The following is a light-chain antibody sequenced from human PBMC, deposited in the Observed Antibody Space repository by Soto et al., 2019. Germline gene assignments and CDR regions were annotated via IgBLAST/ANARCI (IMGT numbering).Light chain of an antibody. CDR2: WAS. V-gene: IGKV4-1*01. Sequence: DIVMTQSPDSLAVSLGERATFNCKSSQSVLYSSNSKNYLAWYQQKPGQPPKLLIYWASTRESGVPDRFSGSGSATDFTLTISSLPAEDVAVYYCQQYYTTPWTFGQGTKVEIK. J-gene: IGKJ1*01. CDR1: QSVLYSSNSKNY. CDR3: QQYYTTPWT.